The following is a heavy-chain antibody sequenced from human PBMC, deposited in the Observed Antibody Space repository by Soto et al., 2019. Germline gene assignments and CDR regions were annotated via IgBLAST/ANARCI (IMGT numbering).Heavy chain of an antibody. D-gene: IGHD2-21*02. CDR1: GESISSSSYY. CDR2: IYYSGRT. J-gene: IGHJ4*02. V-gene: IGHV4-39*01. Sequence: SETLSLTCIVSGESISSSSYYWGWIRQPPGKGLEWIGSIYYSGRTYYNPSFKSRVTISIDTSKNQFSLKLSSVTATDTDVYYCARQRTTVVTQAYFDHWGKGALVTVSS. CDR3: ARQRTTVVTQAYFDH.